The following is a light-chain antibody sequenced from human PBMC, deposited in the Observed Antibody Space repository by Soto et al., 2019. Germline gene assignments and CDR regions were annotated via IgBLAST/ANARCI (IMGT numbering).Light chain of an antibody. CDR1: QSLSSSY. J-gene: IGKJ2*01. V-gene: IGKV3-20*01. Sequence: DIVLTQSPGTLSLSPGERATLSCRASQSLSSSYLAWYQHKPGQAPRLLIYGASSRASDIPDKFSGSGSGTDFTLTISRLEPEDSAVYYCQQYGSFFGQGTKLEIK. CDR2: GAS. CDR3: QQYGSF.